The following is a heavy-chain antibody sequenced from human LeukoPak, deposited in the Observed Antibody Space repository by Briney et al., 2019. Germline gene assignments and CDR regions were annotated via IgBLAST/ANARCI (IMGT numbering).Heavy chain of an antibody. V-gene: IGHV3-9*01. CDR3: ARDMEVTSGWSAFDI. CDR2: ISGKSGSL. J-gene: IGHJ3*02. CDR1: GSIFDEYA. D-gene: IGHD6-19*01. Sequence: GGSLRLSCVASGSIFDEYAMHWVRQAPGKGLEWVSGISGKSGSLDYVDSVKGRFTISRDNAKNSLHLQMNSLRAEDTALYYCARDMEVTSGWSAFDIWGHGTMVTVSS.